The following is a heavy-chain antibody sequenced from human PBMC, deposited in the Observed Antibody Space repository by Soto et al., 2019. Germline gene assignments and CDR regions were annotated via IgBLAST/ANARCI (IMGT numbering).Heavy chain of an antibody. D-gene: IGHD2-2*03. CDR1: GGSISSSSYY. J-gene: IGHJ6*02. CDR2: IYDSGST. CDR3: ARLNGYCVSTGCHGYYGMDV. Sequence: SETLSLTCTVSGGSISSSSYYWGWIRQLPGKGLEWIGSIYDSGSTNYNPSLLSRVTISADTSMNEFSLRLSSVTAADTAVYYCARLNGYCVSTGCHGYYGMDVWGQGTTVTVSS. V-gene: IGHV4-39*01.